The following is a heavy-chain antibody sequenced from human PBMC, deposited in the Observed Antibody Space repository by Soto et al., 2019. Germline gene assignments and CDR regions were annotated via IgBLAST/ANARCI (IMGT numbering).Heavy chain of an antibody. J-gene: IGHJ5*02. CDR1: GGSFSGYY. CDR2: INHSGST. CDR3: ARYGRLQQRPSWFDP. D-gene: IGHD4-4*01. Sequence: PSETLSLTCAVYGGSFSGYYWSWIRQPPGKGLEWIGEINHSGSTNYNPSLKSRVTISVDTSKNQFSLKLSSVTAADTAVYYCARYGRLQQRPSWFDPWGQGTLVTVSS. V-gene: IGHV4-34*01.